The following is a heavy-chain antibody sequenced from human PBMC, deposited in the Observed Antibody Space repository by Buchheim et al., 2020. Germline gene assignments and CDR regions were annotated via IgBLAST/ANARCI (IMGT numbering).Heavy chain of an antibody. D-gene: IGHD2-15*01. Sequence: QVQLVESGGGVVQPGRSLRLSCAASGFTFSSYGMHWVRQAPGKGLEWVAVISYDGSNKYYADSVKGRFTISRDNSKNTLYLQMKSLRAEDTAVYYCARAGYCSGGSCYSLTYWYFDLWGRGTL. CDR2: ISYDGSNK. V-gene: IGHV3-30*03. CDR3: ARAGYCSGGSCYSLTYWYFDL. J-gene: IGHJ2*01. CDR1: GFTFSSYG.